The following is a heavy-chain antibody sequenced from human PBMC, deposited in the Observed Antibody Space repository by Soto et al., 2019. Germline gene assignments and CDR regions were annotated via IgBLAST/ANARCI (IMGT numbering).Heavy chain of an antibody. CDR3: AREYYYDSSGYYPGDFQH. CDR2: IIPIIGTA. CDR1: GGTLSSYT. D-gene: IGHD3-22*01. J-gene: IGHJ1*01. V-gene: IGHV1-69*01. Sequence: QVQLVQSGAEVKKPGSSVKVSCKAEGGTLSSYTINWVRQAPGQGLEWMGGIIPIIGTANYAQKFQGRITITADESTSTAYMDLSSLRSEDTAVYYCAREYYYDSSGYYPGDFQHWGQGTLVTVSS.